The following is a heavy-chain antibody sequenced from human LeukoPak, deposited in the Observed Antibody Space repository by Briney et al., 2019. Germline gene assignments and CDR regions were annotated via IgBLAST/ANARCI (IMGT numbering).Heavy chain of an antibody. V-gene: IGHV3-48*01. D-gene: IGHD3-3*01. Sequence: GGSLRLSCAASGFTFSSYSMNWVRQAPGKGLEWVSYISSSSSTIYYADSVKGRFTISRDNAKNSLYLQMDSLRAEDTAVYYCARDRVTNPIDYWGQGTLVTVSS. J-gene: IGHJ4*02. CDR2: ISSSSSTI. CDR1: GFTFSSYS. CDR3: ARDRVTNPIDY.